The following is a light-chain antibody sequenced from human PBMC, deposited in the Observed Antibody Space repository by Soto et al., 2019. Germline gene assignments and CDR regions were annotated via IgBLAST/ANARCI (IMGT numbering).Light chain of an antibody. CDR2: EVN. V-gene: IGLV2-23*02. CDR1: SRNAGGYNF. J-gene: IGLJ2*01. Sequence: QSALTQPASVSGSPGQSIAISCTGTSRNAGGYNFVSWYQQHPGKAPKLLIYEVNKRPSGVSNRFSGSKSDNTASLTISGLQAEDEADYYCCSYGGDRIFGGGTKLTVL. CDR3: CSYGGDRI.